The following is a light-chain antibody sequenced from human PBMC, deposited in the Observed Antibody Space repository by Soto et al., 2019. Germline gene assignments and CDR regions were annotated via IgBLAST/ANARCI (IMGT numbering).Light chain of an antibody. Sequence: ERVMRQSPATLSVSPGERATLSCRASQSVSSNLAWYQQKPGQAPRLLIYDASTRATGIPARFSGSGSGTEFTLTISSLQSEDFAVYYCQQYHDWYTFGQGTRLEIK. V-gene: IGKV3-15*01. CDR1: QSVSSN. J-gene: IGKJ5*01. CDR3: QQYHDWYT. CDR2: DAS.